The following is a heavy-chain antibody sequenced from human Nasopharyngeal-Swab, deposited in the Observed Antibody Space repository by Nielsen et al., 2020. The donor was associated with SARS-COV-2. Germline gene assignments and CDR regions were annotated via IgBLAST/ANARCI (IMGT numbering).Heavy chain of an antibody. D-gene: IGHD6-13*01. CDR1: GYTFIGYD. Sequence: ASVKVSCKASGYTFIGYDMHWVRQAPGQGLEWMGRINPNSGGTNFAQKFQGRVTVTRGTSISTAYMELSRLTFDDTAVYYCLRDDGETPGMAATGPPGGYWGQGTLVIVSS. CDR3: LRDDGETPGMAATGPPGGY. CDR2: INPNSGGT. J-gene: IGHJ4*02. V-gene: IGHV1-2*06.